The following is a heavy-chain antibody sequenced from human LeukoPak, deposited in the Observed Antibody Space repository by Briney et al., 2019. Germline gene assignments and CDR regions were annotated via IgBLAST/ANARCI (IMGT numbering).Heavy chain of an antibody. V-gene: IGHV1-46*01. CDR2: INPSGGST. Sequence: GASVKVSCKASGYTFTSYYMHWVRQAPGQGLEWMGIINPSGGSTSYAQKFQGRVTMTRDTSTNTVYMELSSLRSEDTAVYHFVRMVPRAVGRSLDYWGRGTLVTVSS. J-gene: IGHJ4*02. CDR1: GYTFTSYY. CDR3: VRMVPRAVGRSLDY. D-gene: IGHD2-8*01.